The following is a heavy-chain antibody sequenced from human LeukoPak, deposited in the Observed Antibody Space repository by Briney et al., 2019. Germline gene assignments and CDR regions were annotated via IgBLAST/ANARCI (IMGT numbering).Heavy chain of an antibody. D-gene: IGHD6-6*01. CDR1: GYTFTIYG. Sequence: ASVKVSCKASGYTFTIYGISWVRQAPGQGLEWMGWISAYNGNTNYAQKLQGRVTMTTDTSTSTAYMELRSLRSDDTAVYYCAREGSIAGIYYFDYWGQGTLVTVSS. J-gene: IGHJ4*02. V-gene: IGHV1-18*01. CDR3: AREGSIAGIYYFDY. CDR2: ISAYNGNT.